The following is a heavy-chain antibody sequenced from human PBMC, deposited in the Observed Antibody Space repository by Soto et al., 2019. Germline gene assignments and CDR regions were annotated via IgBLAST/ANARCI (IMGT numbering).Heavy chain of an antibody. CDR3: ARTVVPAAMVGYYYYYYMDV. D-gene: IGHD2-2*01. V-gene: IGHV4-4*08. Sequence: SETLSLTCTVSGASISSYYWSWIRQPPGKGLEWIGYISHSGSTNYNPSLKSRVTISVDTSKNQFSLKLSSVTAADTAVYYCARTVVPAAMVGYYYYYYMDVWGKGTTVTVSS. CDR2: ISHSGST. J-gene: IGHJ6*03. CDR1: GASISSYY.